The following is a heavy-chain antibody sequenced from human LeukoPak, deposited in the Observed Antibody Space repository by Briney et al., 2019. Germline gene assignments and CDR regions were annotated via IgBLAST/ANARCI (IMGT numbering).Heavy chain of an antibody. D-gene: IGHD2-2*01. V-gene: IGHV4-59*01. CDR1: GGSISSYY. CDR3: ARWAGERDCSSTSCPRNWFDP. J-gene: IGHJ5*02. CDR2: IYYSGST. Sequence: SETLSLTCTVSGGSISSYYWSWIRQPPGKGLEWIGYIYYSGSTSYNPSLKSRVTISVDTSKNQFSLKLSSVTAADTAVYYCARWAGERDCSSTSCPRNWFDPWGQGTLVTVSS.